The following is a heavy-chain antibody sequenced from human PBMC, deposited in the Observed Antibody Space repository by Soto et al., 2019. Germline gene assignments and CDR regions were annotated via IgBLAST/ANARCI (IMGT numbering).Heavy chain of an antibody. CDR1: GFTFSSYA. J-gene: IGHJ4*02. V-gene: IGHV3-23*01. Sequence: EVQLLESGGGLVQPGGSLRLSCVDSGFTFSSYARTWVRQAPGKGLEWVSSISDTGSHTYYADSVKGRCTISRDSSKNTLYLQMNILRVEDTAVYYCGKNTYTASWYFWGQGTLVTVSS. D-gene: IGHD6-13*01. CDR2: ISDTGSHT. CDR3: GKNTYTASWYF.